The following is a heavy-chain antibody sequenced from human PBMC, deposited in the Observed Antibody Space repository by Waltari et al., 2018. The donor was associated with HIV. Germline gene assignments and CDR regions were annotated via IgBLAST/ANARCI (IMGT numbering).Heavy chain of an antibody. D-gene: IGHD3-22*01. V-gene: IGHV3-7*01. CDR1: DFTCNHYW. CDR3: AREALYDSSGYYFDY. J-gene: IGHJ4*02. CDR2: IKQDESEK. Sequence: EVQLVEPGAGLVEPGASLRPSCASSDFTCNHYWMSWVRQAPGKGLEWVANIKQDESEKYYVDSVKGRFTISRDNAKNSLFLQMNSLRAEDTAVYYCAREALYDSSGYYFDYWGQGTLVTVSS.